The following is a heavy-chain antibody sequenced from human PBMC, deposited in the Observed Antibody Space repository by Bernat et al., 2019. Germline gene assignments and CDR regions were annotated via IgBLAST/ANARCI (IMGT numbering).Heavy chain of an antibody. D-gene: IGHD2-15*01. CDR3: ARQWVVVAATQEAFDI. CDR1: GGSISSSSYY. Sequence: QLQLQELGPGLVKPSETLSLTCTVSGGSISSSSYYWGWIRQPPGKGLEWIGSIYYSGSTYYNPSLKSRVTISVDTSKNQFSLKLSSVTAADTAVYYCARQWVVVAATQEAFDIWGQGTMVTVSS. CDR2: IYYSGST. V-gene: IGHV4-39*01. J-gene: IGHJ3*02.